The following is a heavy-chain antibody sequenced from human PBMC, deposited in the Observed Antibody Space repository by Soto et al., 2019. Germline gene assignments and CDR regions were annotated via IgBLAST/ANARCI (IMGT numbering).Heavy chain of an antibody. J-gene: IGHJ4*02. CDR3: VRDPQLNDY. V-gene: IGHV1-18*04. D-gene: IGHD2-2*01. CDR1: GYDFSSYG. CDR2: ISASNGNR. Sequence: QVQLVQSGAEVKKPGASVKVSCKALGYDFSSYGISWVRQAPGQGLEWMGWISASNGNRDYAQQFQGRVTMTSDTSRTTAYMELRSLRSDDKAVYYCVRDPQLNDYWGQRTLVNVSS.